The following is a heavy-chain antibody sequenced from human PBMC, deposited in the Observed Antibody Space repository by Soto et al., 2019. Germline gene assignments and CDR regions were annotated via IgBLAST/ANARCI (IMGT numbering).Heavy chain of an antibody. D-gene: IGHD5-18*01. V-gene: IGHV4-59*01. CDR1: GGSLSIYY. CDR3: ARNVDTTRAYYFDY. J-gene: IGHJ4*02. Sequence: PSETLSLTCTVSGGSLSIYYWSWIRQPPGKGLEWIGYIYYNGNTNYNPSLRSRVTISVDTSKNQFSLKVSSVAAADTAVYYCARNVDTTRAYYFDYWGQGTLVTVSS. CDR2: IYYNGNT.